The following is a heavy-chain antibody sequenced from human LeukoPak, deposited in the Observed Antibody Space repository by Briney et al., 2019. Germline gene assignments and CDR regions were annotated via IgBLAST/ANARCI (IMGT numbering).Heavy chain of an antibody. D-gene: IGHD3-22*01. J-gene: IGHJ4*02. V-gene: IGHV1-2*02. CDR2: INPNSGGT. CDR1: GYTFTGYY. CDR3: ARLRVPHYYDSSGYYDY. Sequence: ASVKVSCKASGYTFTGYYMHWVRQAPGQGLEWMGWINPNSGGTNYAQKFQGRVTMTRDTSTSTVYMELSSLRSEDTAVYYCARLRVPHYYDSSGYYDYWGQGILVSVS.